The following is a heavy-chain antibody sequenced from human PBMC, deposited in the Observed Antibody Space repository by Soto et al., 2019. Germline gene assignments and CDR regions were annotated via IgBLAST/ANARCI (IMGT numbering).Heavy chain of an antibody. CDR1: GYTFTSYF. Sequence: ASAKLSCKAPGYTFTSYFIEWVRQSPGQGLDWMGIINPNAGYTTYAQKFQGRVTLTRDTSTSTVYMELSSLTYEDTAMYYCARASTIRRGVIAYWGQGTPVTVSS. J-gene: IGHJ4*02. V-gene: IGHV1-46*01. CDR3: ARASTIRRGVIAY. D-gene: IGHD3-10*01. CDR2: INPNAGYT.